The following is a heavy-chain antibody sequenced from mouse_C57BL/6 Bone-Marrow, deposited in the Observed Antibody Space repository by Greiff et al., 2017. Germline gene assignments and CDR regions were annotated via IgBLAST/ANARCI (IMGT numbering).Heavy chain of an antibody. CDR3: ARHCYGSPYAMDY. D-gene: IGHD1-1*01. CDR1: GFTFSDYY. CDR2: ISNGGGST. V-gene: IGHV5-12*01. J-gene: IGHJ4*01. Sequence: EVQLVESGGGLVQPGGSLKLSCAASGFTFSDYYMYWVRQTPEKRLEWVAYISNGGGSTYYPDTVKGRFTISRDNAKNTLYLQMSRLKSEDTAMYYCARHCYGSPYAMDYWGQGTSVTVSS.